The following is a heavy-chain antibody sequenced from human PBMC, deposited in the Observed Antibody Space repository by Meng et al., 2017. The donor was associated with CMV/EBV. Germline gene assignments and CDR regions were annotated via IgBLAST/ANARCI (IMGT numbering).Heavy chain of an antibody. V-gene: IGHV3-23*01. CDR3: AKGGTIFGVNIRDYYYSMDV. Sequence: GGSLRLSCAASGFTFSNYAMAWVRQAPGKGLEWVSAISDSGYSTYYADSVKGRFTIARDNSENTLNLQVNSLRADDTAVYYCAKGGTIFGVNIRDYYYSMDVWGQGTTVTVSS. CDR1: GFTFSNYA. D-gene: IGHD3-3*01. J-gene: IGHJ6*02. CDR2: ISDSGYST.